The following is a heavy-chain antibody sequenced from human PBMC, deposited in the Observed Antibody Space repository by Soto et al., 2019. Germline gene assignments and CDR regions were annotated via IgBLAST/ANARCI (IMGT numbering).Heavy chain of an antibody. CDR3: ARVFGTYYDFWSGYHNWFDP. Sequence: QVQLQESGPGLVKPSQTLSLTCTVSGGFISSGGYYWSWIRQHPGKGLEWIGYIYYSGSTYYNPSLKSRVTISVDTSKNQFSLKLSSVTAADTAVYYCARVFGTYYDFWSGYHNWFDPWGQGTLVTVSS. D-gene: IGHD3-3*01. CDR1: GGFISSGGYY. V-gene: IGHV4-31*03. J-gene: IGHJ5*02. CDR2: IYYSGST.